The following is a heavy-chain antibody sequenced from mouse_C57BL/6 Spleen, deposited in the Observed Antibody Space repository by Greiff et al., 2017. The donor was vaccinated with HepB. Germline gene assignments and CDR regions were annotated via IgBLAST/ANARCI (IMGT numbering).Heavy chain of an antibody. J-gene: IGHJ2*01. CDR1: GFNIKADY. CDR3: TPITTVGY. CDR2: IDPENGDT. Sequence: EVQLQQSGAELVRPGASVKLSCTASGFNIKADYMHWVKQRPEQGLEWIGWIDPENGDTEYASKFQGKATITADTSSNTAYLQLSSLTSEDTAVYDCTPITTVGYWGQGTTLTVSS. V-gene: IGHV14-4*01. D-gene: IGHD1-1*01.